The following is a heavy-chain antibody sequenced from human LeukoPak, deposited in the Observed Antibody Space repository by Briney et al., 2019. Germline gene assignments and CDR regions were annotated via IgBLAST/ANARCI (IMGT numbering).Heavy chain of an antibody. D-gene: IGHD6-19*01. CDR2: IIPIFGTA. V-gene: IGHV1-69*01. Sequence: SVTVSCKASGGTFSSYAISWVRQAPGQRLEWMGGIIPIFGTANYAQKFQGRVTITADESTSTAYMELSSLRSEDTAVYYCARGIAVAASPYGMDVWGKGTTVTVSS. J-gene: IGHJ6*04. CDR3: ARGIAVAASPYGMDV. CDR1: GGTFSSYA.